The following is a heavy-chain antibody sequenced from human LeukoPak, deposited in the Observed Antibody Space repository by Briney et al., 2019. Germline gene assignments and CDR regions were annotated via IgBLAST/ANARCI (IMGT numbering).Heavy chain of an antibody. V-gene: IGHV3-74*01. CDR2: ISGDGSIT. J-gene: IGHJ4*01. CDR1: GFTFTKYW. D-gene: IGHD3-10*01. CDR3: ARGRAGNYYNHNDY. Sequence: LPGGSLRLSCAASGFTFTKYWMHWVRQAPGKGLVWVSRISGDGSITAYADSVKGRFTISRDNAKNTLYLQMNSLRAEDTAVYYCARGRAGNYYNHNDYWGQGTLVTVSS.